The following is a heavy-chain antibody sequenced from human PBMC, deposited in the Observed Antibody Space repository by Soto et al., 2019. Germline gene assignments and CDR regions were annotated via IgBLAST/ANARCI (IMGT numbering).Heavy chain of an antibody. CDR3: ARTAYYYDSSGYYFDC. V-gene: IGHV3-33*01. D-gene: IGHD3-22*01. Sequence: QVQLVESGGGVVQPGRSLRLSCAASGFTFSSYGMHWVRQAPGKGLEWVAVIWYDGRNTYYADSVKGRFTISRDNSKNTLYLQRNSLRAEDTAVYYCARTAYYYDSSGYYFDCWCQGTLVTVSS. CDR1: GFTFSSYG. J-gene: IGHJ4*02. CDR2: IWYDGRNT.